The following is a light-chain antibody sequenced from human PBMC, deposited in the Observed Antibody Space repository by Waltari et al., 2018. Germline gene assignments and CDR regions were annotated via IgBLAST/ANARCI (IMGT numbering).Light chain of an antibody. CDR3: LLLYSGARWV. J-gene: IGLJ3*02. Sequence: HAVVTQEPSLTLSPEGTGTLTCCSITERVPSGHYAYGFQQKPGQAHMTLIYDTTNKHAWTPARCAGSLLGGKGARTLSGAQPEDEADYYCLLLYSGARWVFGGGTRLTVL. CDR2: DTT. CDR1: TERVPSGHY. V-gene: IGLV7-46*01.